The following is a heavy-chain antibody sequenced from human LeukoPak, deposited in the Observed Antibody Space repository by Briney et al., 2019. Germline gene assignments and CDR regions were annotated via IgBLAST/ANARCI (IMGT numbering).Heavy chain of an antibody. J-gene: IGHJ4*02. CDR2: IYSGGST. V-gene: IGHV3-53*04. CDR3: ARLYGTFLEWSPYFDY. CDR1: GFTVSSNF. D-gene: IGHD3-3*02. Sequence: GGSLRLSCAASGFTVSSNFMSWVRQAPGKGLEWVSVIYSGGSTYYADSVKGRFTISRHNSRNTLYLQMNSLRAEDTAVYYCARLYGTFLEWSPYFDYWGQGTLVTVSS.